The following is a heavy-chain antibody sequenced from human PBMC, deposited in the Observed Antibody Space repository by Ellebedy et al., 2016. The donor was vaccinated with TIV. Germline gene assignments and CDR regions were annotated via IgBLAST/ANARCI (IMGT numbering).Heavy chain of an antibody. CDR3: ARDYYFRGDSWFDCFDP. CDR2: ISAYNGNT. CDR1: GYTFTSYG. V-gene: IGHV1-18*04. J-gene: IGHJ5*02. D-gene: IGHD3/OR15-3a*01. Sequence: ASVKVSXXASGYTFTSYGISWVRQAPGQGLEWMGWISAYNGNTNYAQKLQGRVTMTTDTSTSTAYMELRSLRSDDTAVYYCARDYYFRGDSWFDCFDPWGQGTLVTVSS.